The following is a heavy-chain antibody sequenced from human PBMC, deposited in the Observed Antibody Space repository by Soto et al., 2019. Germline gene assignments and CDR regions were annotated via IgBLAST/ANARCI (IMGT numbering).Heavy chain of an antibody. CDR3: ERAVVLTFTRFYDMDV. CDR1: GGTFSSYS. D-gene: IGHD3-9*01. J-gene: IGHJ6*02. Sequence: QVQLVQSGAEVKTPGSSVKVSCKASGGTFSSYSINWVRQAPGQGLEWMGRLIPMFGTTDYAQRFQGRVTFTADESTSTASMEVTNLTSEDTAVYYCERAVVLTFTRFYDMDVWGQGTTVTVSS. CDR2: LIPMFGTT. V-gene: IGHV1-69*18.